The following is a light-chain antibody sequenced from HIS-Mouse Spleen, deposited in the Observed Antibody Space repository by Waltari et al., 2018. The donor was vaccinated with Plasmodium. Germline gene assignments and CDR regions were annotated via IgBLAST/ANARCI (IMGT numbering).Light chain of an antibody. CDR1: TLGDKY. J-gene: IGLJ2*01. Sequence: SYELTRPPSVSVSPGQTASITCSGATLGDKYACWYQQKPGQSPVLVIYQDSKRPSGIPERFSGSNSGNTATLTISGTQAMDEADYYCQAWDSSTAWVFGGGTKLTVL. V-gene: IGLV3-1*01. CDR2: QDS. CDR3: QAWDSSTAWV.